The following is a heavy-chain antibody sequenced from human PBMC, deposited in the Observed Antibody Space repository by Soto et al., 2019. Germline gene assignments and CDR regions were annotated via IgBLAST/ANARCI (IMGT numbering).Heavy chain of an antibody. J-gene: IGHJ5*01. CDR2: ISYSGSA. D-gene: IGHD3-10*01. Sequence: QVQLQESGPGLVKPSETLSLTCTVSGVSISSYYWSWIRQPPGKGLEWIGFISYSGSATYSPSLKCRVTISVDTSKNQFSLKLSSMTAADTAVYYCARDLGITMVASWGQGTLVTVSS. CDR1: GVSISSYY. CDR3: ARDLGITMVAS. V-gene: IGHV4-59*01.